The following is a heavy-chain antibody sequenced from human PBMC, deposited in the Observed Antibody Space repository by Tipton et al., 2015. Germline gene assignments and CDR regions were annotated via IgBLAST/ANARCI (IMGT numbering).Heavy chain of an antibody. CDR3: ARELVSFRVTMRGWRYYGMDV. D-gene: IGHD3-16*02. Sequence: TLSLTCTVSGGSIRRGGHSWSWIRQHPGKGLEGIGAINYSGSTHYNPSLKSRVTISVDTSKNEFSLKLSSVPAADTAVYYCARELVSFRVTMRGWRYYGMDVWGQGTTVTVSS. CDR1: GGSIRRGGHS. CDR2: INYSGST. V-gene: IGHV4-31*03. J-gene: IGHJ6*02.